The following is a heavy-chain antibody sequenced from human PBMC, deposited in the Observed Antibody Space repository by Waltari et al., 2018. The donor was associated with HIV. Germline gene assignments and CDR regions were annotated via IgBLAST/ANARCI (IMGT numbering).Heavy chain of an antibody. V-gene: IGHV3-21*01. Sequence: EVHLVESGGGLVKRGGSLRLSCAASGLSFRSYRLNWVRQAPGKGLKWGSSIISSSNFIYYADSVKGRFTISRDNAKNSLYLQMNSLRAEDTAVYYCARDGGSPPNRWFDPWGQGTLVTVSS. CDR1: GLSFRSYR. D-gene: IGHD1-26*01. CDR3: ARDGGSPPNRWFDP. J-gene: IGHJ5*02. CDR2: IISSSNFI.